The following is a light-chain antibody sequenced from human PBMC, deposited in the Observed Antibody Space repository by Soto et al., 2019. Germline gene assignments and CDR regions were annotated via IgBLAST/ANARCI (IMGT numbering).Light chain of an antibody. CDR1: QTVTKNS. Sequence: EIVLMQSPGTLSLSPGERANLSCRASQTVTKNSLAWYQQRPGQAPRLLIYDTFNRATGVPGRFRGSGSGTEFTLTISRLEAEDFAVYYCHQCAHSPLTFGQGTKVEMK. V-gene: IGKV3-20*01. CDR2: DTF. J-gene: IGKJ1*01. CDR3: HQCAHSPLT.